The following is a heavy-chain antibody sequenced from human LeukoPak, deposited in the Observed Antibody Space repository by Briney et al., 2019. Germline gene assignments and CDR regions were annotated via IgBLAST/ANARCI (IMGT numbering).Heavy chain of an antibody. V-gene: IGHV3-13*04. CDR2: IDTAGGT. CDR1: GFTFSSYD. CDR3: ARRSHGLGSYSDAFDI. D-gene: IGHD3-10*01. Sequence: PGGSLRLSCAASGFTFSSYDMHWVRQGTGRGLEWVSGIDTAGGTYFPGSVKGRFTISRENSKNYLYLQMNSLRVGDTAMYFCARRSHGLGSYSDAFDIWGQGTMVTVSS. J-gene: IGHJ3*02.